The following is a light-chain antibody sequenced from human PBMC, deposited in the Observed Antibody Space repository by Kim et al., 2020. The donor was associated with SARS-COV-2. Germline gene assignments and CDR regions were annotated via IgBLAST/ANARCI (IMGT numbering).Light chain of an antibody. CDR3: LQDYNYPLT. V-gene: IGKV1-6*01. CDR2: AAS. Sequence: DSVGDRVTITCRASQGIRNDLGWYQQKTGKDPKLLVYAASSLKSGVPSKFSGSGSGTDFTLTISSLQAQDFATYYCLQDYNYPLTFGGGTKVDIK. CDR1: QGIRND. J-gene: IGKJ4*01.